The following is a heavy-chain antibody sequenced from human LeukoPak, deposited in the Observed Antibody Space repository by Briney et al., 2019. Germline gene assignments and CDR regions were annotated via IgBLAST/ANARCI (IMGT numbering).Heavy chain of an antibody. J-gene: IGHJ5*02. CDR1: VGSIASDDNY. V-gene: IGHV4-30-4*08. CDR3: AKVGRKYNWFDT. Sequence: SQTLSLTCTVSVGSIASDDNYWGWIRQHPGKGLEWIGHIYFSGTTHYNPSLAGRSVISVATSDNQFSLKLTYVTAADTAVYYCAKVGRKYNWFDTWGQGTLVTVSS. D-gene: IGHD1-14*01. CDR2: IYFSGTT.